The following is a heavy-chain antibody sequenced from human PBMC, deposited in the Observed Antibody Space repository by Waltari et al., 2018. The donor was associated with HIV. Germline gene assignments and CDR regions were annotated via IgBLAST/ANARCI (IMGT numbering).Heavy chain of an antibody. CDR3: AKESGAIGTPLNDY. V-gene: IGHV3-23*01. J-gene: IGHJ4*02. Sequence: EVHLLESGGGLVQLGGSLRLSCAASGFTFNKYAMSWVRQAPGKGLEWVSGIRDSGDGTYYADSVKGRFTISRDNSKGTLYLQMNSLRVEDTAVYYCAKESGAIGTPLNDYWGQGTLVTVSS. CDR1: GFTFNKYA. D-gene: IGHD1-26*01. CDR2: IRDSGDGT.